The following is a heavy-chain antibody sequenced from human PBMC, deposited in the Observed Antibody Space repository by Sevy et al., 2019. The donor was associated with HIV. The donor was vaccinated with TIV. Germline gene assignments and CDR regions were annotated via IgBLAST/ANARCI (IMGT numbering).Heavy chain of an antibody. D-gene: IGHD4-17*01. CDR2: IHHSGRS. CDR1: GESFSNYY. Sequence: SETLSLTCAVYGESFSNYYWSWIRLSPGKALESIGEIHHSGRSDYNPSLKSRVTMSVDTSKNQFSLKLTSVTAADTVVYHCERGPKPLRSDYGDYRGVGYYFDSWGQGTLVTVSS. CDR3: ERGPKPLRSDYGDYRGVGYYFDS. J-gene: IGHJ4*02. V-gene: IGHV4-34*01.